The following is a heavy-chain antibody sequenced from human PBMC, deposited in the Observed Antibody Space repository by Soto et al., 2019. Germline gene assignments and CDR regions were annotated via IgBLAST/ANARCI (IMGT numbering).Heavy chain of an antibody. CDR2: INWNSGSI. Sequence: EMQLVESWGNLVQPGRSLRLSCAASGFTFADYAMHWVRQAPGKGLEWVSGINWNSGSIGYADSVKGRFTISRDNAKNSLYLQMNSLRAEDTALYYCEKYMQWGGSYHYFMDVWGQGTTVTVSS. D-gene: IGHD1-26*01. CDR3: EKYMQWGGSYHYFMDV. V-gene: IGHV3-9*01. CDR1: GFTFADYA. J-gene: IGHJ6*02.